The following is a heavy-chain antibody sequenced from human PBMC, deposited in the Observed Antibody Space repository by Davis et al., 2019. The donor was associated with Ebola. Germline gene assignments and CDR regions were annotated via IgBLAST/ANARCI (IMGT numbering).Heavy chain of an antibody. CDR3: ARHYGSGTYPLDY. CDR2: IYYSGST. J-gene: IGHJ4*02. CDR1: GGSISSGGYS. V-gene: IGHV4-30-4*07. D-gene: IGHD3-10*01. Sequence: LRLSCAVSGGSISSGGYSWSWIRQPPGKGLEWIGYIYYSGSTYYNPSLKSRVTISVDTSKNQFSLKLSSVTAADTAVYYCARHYGSGTYPLDYWGQGTLVTVSS.